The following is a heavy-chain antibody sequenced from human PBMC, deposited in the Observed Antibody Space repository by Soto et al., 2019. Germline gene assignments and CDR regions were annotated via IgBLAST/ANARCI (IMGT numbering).Heavy chain of an antibody. D-gene: IGHD3-16*01. CDR1: GGTFSSYA. CDR3: AREMGGQSYYYYGMDV. J-gene: IGHJ6*02. Sequence: SVKVSCKASGGTFSSYAISWVRQAPGQGLEWMGGIIPIFGTANYAQKFQGRVTITADESTSTAYMELSSLRSEDTAVYYCAREMGGQSYYYYGMDVWGQGTTVTVSS. V-gene: IGHV1-69*13. CDR2: IIPIFGTA.